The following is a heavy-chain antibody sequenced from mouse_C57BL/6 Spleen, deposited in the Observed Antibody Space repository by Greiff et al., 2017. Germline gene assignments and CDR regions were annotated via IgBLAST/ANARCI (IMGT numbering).Heavy chain of an antibody. CDR1: GYTFTSYW. Sequence: QVQLQQPGAELVKPGASVKMSCTASGYTFTSYWIDWVQQRPGQGLEWIGDIYPGSGSSTYNEKFKSKATLTVDTSSSTAYMQHSSLTAEDSAVYYCARGGSFDVWGTGTTVTVSS. CDR3: ARGGSFDV. V-gene: IGHV1-55*01. J-gene: IGHJ1*03. CDR2: IYPGSGSS.